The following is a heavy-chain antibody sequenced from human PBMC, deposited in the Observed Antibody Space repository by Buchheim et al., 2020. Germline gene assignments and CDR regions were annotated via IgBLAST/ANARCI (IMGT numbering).Heavy chain of an antibody. CDR2: ISYDGSNK. Sequence: VQLVESGGGVVQPGRSLRLSCAASGFTFSSYAMHWVRQAPGKGLEWVAVISYDGSNKYYADSVKGRFTISRDNSKNTLYLQMNSLRAEDTAVYYCARPLRGYCSSTSCQGGWFDPWGQGTL. CDR3: ARPLRGYCSSTSCQGGWFDP. J-gene: IGHJ5*02. D-gene: IGHD2-2*01. V-gene: IGHV3-30*04. CDR1: GFTFSSYA.